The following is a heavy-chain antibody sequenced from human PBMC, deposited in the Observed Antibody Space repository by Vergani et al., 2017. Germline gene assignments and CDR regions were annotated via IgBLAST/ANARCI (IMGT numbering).Heavy chain of an antibody. CDR1: GFTFNHCA. V-gene: IGHV3-23*01. J-gene: IGHJ6*02. CDR2: ISGSGGST. D-gene: IGHD5-12*01. CDR3: AKANPRNSGYDYLYYYHAMDV. Sequence: EVQLLESGGDLVQPGGSLRLSCAASGFTFNHCAMNWVRQAPGKGLEWVSGISGSGGSTYNAGSVKGRFTISRDSSKNTLYLQMNSLSAGDTAVYYCAKANPRNSGYDYLYYYHAMDVWGQGTTVTVSS.